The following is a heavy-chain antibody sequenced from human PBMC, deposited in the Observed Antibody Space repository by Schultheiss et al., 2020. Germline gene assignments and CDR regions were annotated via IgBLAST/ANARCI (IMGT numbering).Heavy chain of an antibody. CDR2: IYYSGST. Sequence: SETLSLTCAVYGGSFSDYYWSWIRQPPGKGLEWIGSIYYSGSTYYNPSLRSRVTISVDTSKNQFSLKLSSVTAADTAVYYCARLRCSGGSCWGGDYYYMDVWGKGTTVTVSS. J-gene: IGHJ6*03. CDR1: GGSFSDYY. D-gene: IGHD2-15*01. V-gene: IGHV4-34*01. CDR3: ARLRCSGGSCWGGDYYYMDV.